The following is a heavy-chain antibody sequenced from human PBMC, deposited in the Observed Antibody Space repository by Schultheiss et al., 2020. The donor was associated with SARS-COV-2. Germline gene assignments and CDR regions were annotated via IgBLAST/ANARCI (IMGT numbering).Heavy chain of an antibody. CDR1: GYTFTGYY. D-gene: IGHD6-19*01. J-gene: IGHJ4*02. CDR2: INPSGGST. Sequence: ASVKVSCKASGYTFTGYYMHWVRQAPGQGLEWMGWINPSGGSTSYAQKFQGRVTMTRDTSTSTAYMELRSLRSDDTAVYYCARDGTAVADIFFDYWGQGTLVTVSS. V-gene: IGHV1-46*01. CDR3: ARDGTAVADIFFDY.